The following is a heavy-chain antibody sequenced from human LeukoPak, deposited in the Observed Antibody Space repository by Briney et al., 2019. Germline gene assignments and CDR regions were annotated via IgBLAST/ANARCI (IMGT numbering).Heavy chain of an antibody. CDR1: GFTFSSYG. CDR3: AKDEFGSSWLDYYYYYGMDV. D-gene: IGHD6-13*01. Sequence: GGSLRLFCAASGFTFSSYGMHWVRQAPGKGLEWVAVISYDGSNKYYADSVKGRFTISRDNSKNTLYLQMNSLRAEDTAVYYCAKDEFGSSWLDYYYYYGMDVWGQGTTVTVSS. J-gene: IGHJ6*02. CDR2: ISYDGSNK. V-gene: IGHV3-30*18.